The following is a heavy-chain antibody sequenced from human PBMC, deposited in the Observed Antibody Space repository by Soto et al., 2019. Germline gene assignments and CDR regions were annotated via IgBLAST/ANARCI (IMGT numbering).Heavy chain of an antibody. J-gene: IGHJ3*02. CDR3: ARLRSTTLGGGDAFDT. CDR1: RFTFSTYW. CDR2: INSDESST. Sequence: EVQLVESGGGLVQPGGSLRLSCAASRFTFSTYWMHWVRQVPGKGLVWVSRINSDESSTTYADSVKGRFTISRDNAKNTLYLHMNSLRAEDTAVYYCARLRSTTLGGGDAFDTWGQGTMVTVSS. D-gene: IGHD4-17*01. V-gene: IGHV3-74*03.